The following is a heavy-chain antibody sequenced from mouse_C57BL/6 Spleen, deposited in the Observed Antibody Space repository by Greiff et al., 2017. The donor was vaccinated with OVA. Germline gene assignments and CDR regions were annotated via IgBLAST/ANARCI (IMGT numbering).Heavy chain of an antibody. J-gene: IGHJ3*01. D-gene: IGHD2-1*01. V-gene: IGHV1-42*01. Sequence: VQLQQSGPELVKPGASVKISCKASGYSFTCFYMNWVKQSPEKSLEWIGEINPSTGGTTYNQKFKAKATLTVDKSSSTAYMQLKSLTSEDSAVYYCARVYYGNQAWFAYWGQGTLVTVSA. CDR2: INPSTGGT. CDR1: GYSFTCFY. CDR3: ARVYYGNQAWFAY.